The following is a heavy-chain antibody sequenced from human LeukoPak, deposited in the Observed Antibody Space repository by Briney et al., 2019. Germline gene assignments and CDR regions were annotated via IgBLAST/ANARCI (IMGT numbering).Heavy chain of an antibody. D-gene: IGHD2-8*01. V-gene: IGHV4-39*01. CDR2: INYSGST. J-gene: IGHJ5*02. Sequence: PSETLSLTCTVSGGSIGSSSWYWGWIRQSPGKGLEWIVMINYSGSTHYNPSLKNRVTISVGTSRNQFSVKLNSMTATDTAMYFCATLPGGLRANWFDPWGQGTLVTVSS. CDR1: GGSIGSSSWY. CDR3: ATLPGGLRANWFDP.